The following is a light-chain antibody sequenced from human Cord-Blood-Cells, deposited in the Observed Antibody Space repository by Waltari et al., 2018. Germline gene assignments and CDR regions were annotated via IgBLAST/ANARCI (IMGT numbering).Light chain of an antibody. Sequence: QSALTQPPSASGSPGQSVTISCTGTSSDVGGYNDVSWYQQHPGKAPKLTIYEVSKRPSGVPDRFSGSKSGNTASLTVSGRQAEDEADYYCSSYAGSNNVVFGGGTKLTVL. V-gene: IGLV2-8*01. J-gene: IGLJ2*01. CDR3: SSYAGSNNVV. CDR1: SSDVGGYND. CDR2: EVS.